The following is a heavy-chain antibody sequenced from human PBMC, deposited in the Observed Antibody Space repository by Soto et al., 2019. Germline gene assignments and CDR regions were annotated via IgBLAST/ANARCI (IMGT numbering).Heavy chain of an antibody. CDR2: ISGSGGVK. Sequence: SLRLSCAASGFTFNIYAMNWVRQAPGRGLEWVSGISGSGGVKYYGDSVKGRFAISRDNSKNTLYLQMNSLRAEDTAIYYCAKDRGPRPDAFDIWGQGTLVTVSS. V-gene: IGHV3-23*01. D-gene: IGHD3-10*01. CDR3: AKDRGPRPDAFDI. CDR1: GFTFNIYA. J-gene: IGHJ3*02.